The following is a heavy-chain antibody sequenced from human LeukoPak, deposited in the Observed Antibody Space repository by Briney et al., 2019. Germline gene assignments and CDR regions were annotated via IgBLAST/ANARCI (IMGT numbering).Heavy chain of an antibody. CDR3: ARPYSSGWRGAFDI. D-gene: IGHD6-25*01. CDR2: IYYSGTT. Sequence: SETLSLTCTVSGASINTYYWSWIRQPPGKGLEWIGYIYYSGTTSYNPSLKTRVTISIDTSKNQFSLKLSSVTAADTAVYYCARPYSSGWRGAFDIWGQGTMLTVSS. J-gene: IGHJ3*02. CDR1: GASINTYY. V-gene: IGHV4-59*01.